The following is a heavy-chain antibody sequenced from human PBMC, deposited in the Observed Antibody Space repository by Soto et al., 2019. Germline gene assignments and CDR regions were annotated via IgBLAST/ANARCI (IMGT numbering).Heavy chain of an antibody. CDR1: GFTFRIYG. J-gene: IGHJ4*02. CDR2: ISSSSSNI. D-gene: IGHD6-6*01. CDR3: ARTLARAARVLGGDDY. Sequence: AGSLRLACAASGFTFRIYGMHWVRQAPGKGLEWVSPISSSSSNIYYADSVKGRFTISRDNAKNSLYLQMNSLRAEDTAVYYCARTLARAARVLGGDDYWGQGTLVTVSS. V-gene: IGHV3-21*01.